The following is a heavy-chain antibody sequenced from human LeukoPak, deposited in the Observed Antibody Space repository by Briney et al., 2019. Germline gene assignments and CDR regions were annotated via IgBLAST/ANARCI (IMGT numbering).Heavy chain of an antibody. D-gene: IGHD2-2*01. V-gene: IGHV4-61*08. CDR3: ARGGYCSSTSCYFDY. J-gene: IGHJ4*02. CDR1: GGSISSGGYY. Sequence: SETLSLTCTVSGGSISSGGYYWSWIRQPPGKGLEWIGYIYYSGSTNYNPSLKSRVTISVDTSKNQFSLKLSSVTAADTAVYYCARGGYCSSTSCYFDYWGQGTLVTVSS. CDR2: IYYSGST.